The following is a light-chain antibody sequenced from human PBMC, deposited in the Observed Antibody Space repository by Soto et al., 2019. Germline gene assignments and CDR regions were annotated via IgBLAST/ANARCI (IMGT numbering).Light chain of an antibody. V-gene: IGLV2-14*03. Sequence: QSALTQPASVSGSPGQSITIPCTGTSSDVGGYNYVSWYQQHPGKAPKLIIYDVSNRPSGVSNRFSGSKSGNMASLTISGLQAEDEADYYCSSYTSSSTYVFGTETKLTVL. CDR3: SSYTSSSTYV. CDR2: DVS. CDR1: SSDVGGYNY. J-gene: IGLJ1*01.